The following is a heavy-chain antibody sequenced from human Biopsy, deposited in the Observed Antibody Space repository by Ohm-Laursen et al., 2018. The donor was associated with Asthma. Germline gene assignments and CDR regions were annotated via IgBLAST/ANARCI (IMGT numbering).Heavy chain of an antibody. Sequence: SLRLSCAATGFTFDDYAMFWVRQAPGKGLEWVSGISWNSGTIRYADSVKGRFTISSDNAKNSLYLQMNSLGPEDTAVYYCARAMGAGPNQPPSGSGSSHLYGMDVWGQETTVTVSS. J-gene: IGHJ6*02. CDR3: ARAMGAGPNQPPSGSGSSHLYGMDV. D-gene: IGHD3-10*01. CDR2: ISWNSGTI. CDR1: GFTFDDYA. V-gene: IGHV3-9*01.